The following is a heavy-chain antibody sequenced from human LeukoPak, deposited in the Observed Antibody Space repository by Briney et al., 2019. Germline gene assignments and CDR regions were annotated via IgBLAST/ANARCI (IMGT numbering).Heavy chain of an antibody. V-gene: IGHV3-30*02. CDR1: GFTFSSYG. D-gene: IGHD3-22*01. CDR3: AKGFYYDSSGYPFFDY. Sequence: GGSLRLSCAASGFTFSSYGMHWVRQAPGKGLEWVAFIRYDGSNKYYADSVKGRFTISRDNSKNTLYLQMNSLRAEDTAAYYCAKGFYYDSSGYPFFDYWGQGTLVTVSS. J-gene: IGHJ4*02. CDR2: IRYDGSNK.